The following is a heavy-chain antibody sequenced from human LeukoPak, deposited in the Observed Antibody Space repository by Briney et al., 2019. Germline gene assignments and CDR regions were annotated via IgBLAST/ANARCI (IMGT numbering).Heavy chain of an antibody. D-gene: IGHD1-26*01. J-gene: IGHJ4*02. CDR3: ATGGARGY. Sequence: PSETLSLTCTVSGRSISSYYGSWIRQPPGKGLEWIGYIYYSGSTNYNPSLKSRVTISADTSKNQFSLKLSSVTAADTAVYYCATGGARGYWGQGTLVTVSS. CDR1: GRSISSYY. V-gene: IGHV4-59*08. CDR2: IYYSGST.